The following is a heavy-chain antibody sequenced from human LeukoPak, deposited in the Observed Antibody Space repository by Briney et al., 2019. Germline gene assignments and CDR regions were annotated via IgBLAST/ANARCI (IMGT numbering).Heavy chain of an antibody. CDR1: GGTFSSYA. CDR2: IIPIFGTA. Sequence: SVKVSCKASGGTFSSYAISWVRQAPGQGLEWMGGIIPIFGTANYAQKSQGRVTATADESTSTAYMELSSLRSEDTAVYYCARDHSGWPSKYWGQGTLVTVSS. J-gene: IGHJ4*02. CDR3: ARDHSGWPSKY. V-gene: IGHV1-69*13. D-gene: IGHD6-19*01.